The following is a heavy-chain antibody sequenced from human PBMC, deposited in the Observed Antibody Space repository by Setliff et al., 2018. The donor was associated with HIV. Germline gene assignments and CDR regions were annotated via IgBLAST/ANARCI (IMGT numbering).Heavy chain of an antibody. V-gene: IGHV4-4*08. J-gene: IGHJ5*02. CDR1: GGSISNYY. Sequence: PSETLSLTCTVSGGSISNYYWSWIRQPPGKGLEWIGYIYPIGSPDFPSGNTVYNPSLMSRVTISMDTSRNQFSVKLSSVTAADTAIHYCATLNFPLNWFDPWGQGTPVTVSS. CDR3: ATLNFPLNWFDP. CDR2: IYPIGSPDFPSGNT.